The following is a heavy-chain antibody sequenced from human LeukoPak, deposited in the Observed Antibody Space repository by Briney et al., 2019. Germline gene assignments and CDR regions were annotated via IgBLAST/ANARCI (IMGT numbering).Heavy chain of an antibody. V-gene: IGHV1-24*01. J-gene: IGHJ4*02. Sequence: ASVKVSCKVSGYMFTELPIHWVRQTPAIGLEWMGGFDPADCEPVYAKNFKDRLTMTEDTSTETAYMELRGLGSEDTAVYYCTDGPDCSSTSCLFEFWGQGTLVTVSS. CDR1: GYMFTELP. CDR3: TDGPDCSSTSCLFEF. D-gene: IGHD2-2*01. CDR2: FDPADCEP.